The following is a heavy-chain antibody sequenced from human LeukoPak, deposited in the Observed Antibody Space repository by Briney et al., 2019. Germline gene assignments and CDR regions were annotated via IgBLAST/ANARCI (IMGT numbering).Heavy chain of an antibody. V-gene: IGHV3-48*01. CDR3: ARGSRWELRLRNYFDY. J-gene: IGHJ4*02. D-gene: IGHD1-26*01. Sequence: GGSLRLSCAASGFTFSSYSMNWVRQAPGKGLEWVSYISSSSSTIYYADSVKGRFTISRDNAKNSLYLQMNSLRAEDTAVYYCARGSRWELRLRNYFDYWGQGTLVTVSS. CDR1: GFTFSSYS. CDR2: ISSSSSTI.